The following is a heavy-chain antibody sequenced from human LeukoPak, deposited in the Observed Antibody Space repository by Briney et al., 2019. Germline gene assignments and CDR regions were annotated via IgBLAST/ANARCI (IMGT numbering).Heavy chain of an antibody. V-gene: IGHV3-23*01. Sequence: GGSLRLSCAASGFTFSSYTMSWVRQAPGKGLEWVSTITTSDGNTYYADSVEGRFTVSRDNSKNALYLQMNSLRAEDTAVYYCAKDGGLWVSAHWGDSWGRGTLVTVSS. D-gene: IGHD7-27*01. CDR1: GFTFSSYT. CDR2: ITTSDGNT. CDR3: AKDGGLWVSAHWGDS. J-gene: IGHJ4*02.